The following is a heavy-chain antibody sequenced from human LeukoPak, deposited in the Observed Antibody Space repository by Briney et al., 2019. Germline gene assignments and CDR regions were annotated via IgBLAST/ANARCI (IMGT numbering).Heavy chain of an antibody. CDR1: GFTFSSYS. CDR3: ARGPYCGGDCYIPFDY. CDR2: ISSSSSYI. Sequence: PGGSLRLSCAASGFTFSSYSMNWVRQAPGKGLEWVSSISSSSSYIYYADSVKGRFTISRDNAKNSLYLQMNSLRAEDTAVYYCARGPYCGGDCYIPFDYWGQGTLVTVSS. J-gene: IGHJ4*02. V-gene: IGHV3-21*01. D-gene: IGHD2-21*02.